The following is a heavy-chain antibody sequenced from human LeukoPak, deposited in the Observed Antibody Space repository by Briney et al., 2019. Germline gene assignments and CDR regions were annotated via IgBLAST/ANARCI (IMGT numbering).Heavy chain of an antibody. D-gene: IGHD6-25*01. CDR3: AKDRRLAAFDY. V-gene: IGHV3-23*01. Sequence: GGSLRLSCAASGFIVSSDYMTWVRQAPGKGLEWVSGITGRGEHMFYAGSVKGRFTISRDNSKNTLYLQMNSLRAEDTAVYYCAKDRRLAAFDYGGQGTLVTVSS. CDR2: ITGRGEHM. J-gene: IGHJ4*02. CDR1: GFIVSSDY.